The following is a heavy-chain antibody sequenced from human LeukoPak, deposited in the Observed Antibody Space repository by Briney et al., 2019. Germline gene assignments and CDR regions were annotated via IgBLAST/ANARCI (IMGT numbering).Heavy chain of an antibody. D-gene: IGHD1-26*01. Sequence: ASVKVSCKASGYTFTGYYMHWVRQAPGQGLEWMGWINPNSGGTNYAQKFQGWVTMTRDTSISTAYMELSRLRSDDTAVYYCARGGPGSPEPSYYYGMDVWGQGTTVTVSS. CDR2: INPNSGGT. J-gene: IGHJ6*02. V-gene: IGHV1-2*04. CDR3: ARGGPGSPEPSYYYGMDV. CDR1: GYTFTGYY.